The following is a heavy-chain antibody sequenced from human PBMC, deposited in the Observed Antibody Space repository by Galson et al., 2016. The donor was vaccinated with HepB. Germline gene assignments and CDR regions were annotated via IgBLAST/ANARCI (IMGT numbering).Heavy chain of an antibody. CDR1: GGPFSSYS. CDR3: GSPPGEYGTGSEHAFDM. CDR2: IIPVFNLS. V-gene: IGHV1-69*13. Sequence: SVKVSCKASGGPFSSYSVTWVRRAPGQGLEWMGGIIPVFNLSTYAQKFQGRVTITADESTTTAYMELRGLRFEDTAVYYCGSPPGEYGTGSEHAFDMWGQGTMVTVSS. D-gene: IGHD3-10*01. J-gene: IGHJ3*02.